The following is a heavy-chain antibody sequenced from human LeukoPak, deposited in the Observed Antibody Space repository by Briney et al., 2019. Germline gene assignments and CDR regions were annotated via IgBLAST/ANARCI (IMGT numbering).Heavy chain of an antibody. Sequence: PGGSLRLSCAASGFTFSSYAMHWVRQAPGKGLEWVAVISYDGSNKYYADSVKGRFTISRDNSKNTLYLQMNSLRAEETAVYYCARVDTAMPFDYWGQGTLVTVSS. CDR1: GFTFSSYA. D-gene: IGHD5-18*01. CDR2: ISYDGSNK. CDR3: ARVDTAMPFDY. V-gene: IGHV3-30-3*01. J-gene: IGHJ4*02.